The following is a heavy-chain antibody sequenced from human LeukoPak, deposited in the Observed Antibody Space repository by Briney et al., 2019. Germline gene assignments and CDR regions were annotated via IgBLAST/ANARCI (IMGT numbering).Heavy chain of an antibody. J-gene: IGHJ4*02. Sequence: PSETLSLTCAVSGYSISSGYYWGWIRQPPGKGLEWIGSIYHSGSTNYNPSLKSRVTISVDTSKNQFSLKLSSVTAADTAVYYCARVYYDSSGYLILDYWGQGTLVTVSS. CDR3: ARVYYDSSGYLILDY. CDR2: IYHSGST. CDR1: GYSISSGYY. D-gene: IGHD3-22*01. V-gene: IGHV4-38-2*01.